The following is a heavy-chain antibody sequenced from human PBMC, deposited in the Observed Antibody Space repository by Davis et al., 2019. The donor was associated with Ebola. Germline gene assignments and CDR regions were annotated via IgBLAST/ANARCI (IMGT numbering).Heavy chain of an antibody. CDR3: ARDFDGGNYYFDY. Sequence: SVKASCKTSGGSFSSHPISWVRQAPRQGLEWIGGIIPIFGTPHYAQKFQGRITITADASTSTAYMELSSLRSEDTATYFCARDFDGGNYYFDYWGPGTPVTVSS. CDR1: GGSFSSHP. D-gene: IGHD3-9*01. J-gene: IGHJ4*02. V-gene: IGHV1-69*13. CDR2: IIPIFGTP.